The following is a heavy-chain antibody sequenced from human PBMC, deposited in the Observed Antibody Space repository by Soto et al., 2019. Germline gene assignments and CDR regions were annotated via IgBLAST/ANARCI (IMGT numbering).Heavy chain of an antibody. V-gene: IGHV1-2*04. CDR2: INPNSGGT. J-gene: IGHJ5*02. CDR3: ARGIYCSGGSCPPHWLDP. D-gene: IGHD2-15*01. Sequence: ASVKVSCKASGYTFTGYYMHWVRQAPGQGLEWMGWINPNSGGTNYAQKFQGWVTMTRDTSISTAYMELSRLRSDDTAVYYCARGIYCSGGSCPPHWLDPWGQGTLVTVSS. CDR1: GYTFTGYY.